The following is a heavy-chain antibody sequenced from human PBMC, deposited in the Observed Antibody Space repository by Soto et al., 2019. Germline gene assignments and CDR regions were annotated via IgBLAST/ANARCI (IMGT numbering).Heavy chain of an antibody. CDR3: ARVPSQFDYYYAMAV. Sequence: SETLSLTCTVSGGSISSGGYYWSWIRQHPGKGLEWIGYIYYSGSTYYNPSLKSRVTISVDTSKNQFSLKLGSVTAADSAVYYCARVPSQFDYYYAMAVWGQRTTVPGSS. V-gene: IGHV4-31*03. D-gene: IGHD3-16*01. J-gene: IGHJ6*02. CDR1: GGSISSGGYY. CDR2: IYYSGST.